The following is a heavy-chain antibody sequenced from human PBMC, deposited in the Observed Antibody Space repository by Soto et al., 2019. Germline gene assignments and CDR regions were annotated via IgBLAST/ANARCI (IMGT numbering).Heavy chain of an antibody. CDR3: AIPVEYSYFDY. J-gene: IGHJ4*02. Sequence: RLSCAASGFTLSNFAMSWVRQAPGKGLEWVSGMSGSGGSTYYADSMKGRFIISRDVSKNTLYLQMNTLRVEDTAVYYCAIPVEYSYFDYWGQGTQVTVSS. CDR1: GFTLSNFA. CDR2: MSGSGGST. V-gene: IGHV3-23*01. D-gene: IGHD5-18*01.